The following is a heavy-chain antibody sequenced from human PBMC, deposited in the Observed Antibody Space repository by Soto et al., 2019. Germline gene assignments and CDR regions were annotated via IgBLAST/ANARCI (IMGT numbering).Heavy chain of an antibody. V-gene: IGHV4-31*03. J-gene: IGHJ6*02. CDR1: GGSISSGGYY. CDR3: ASGSEVSPSWDV. Sequence: QVQLQESGPGLVKPSQTLSLTCTVSGGSISSGGYYWSWIRQHPGKGLEWIGYLYYSGSTYYNPSRKSRVTMSVDTSKNEFSMKLSSVTAADTAVYYCASGSEVSPSWDVWGQGTTVTVSS. CDR2: LYYSGST.